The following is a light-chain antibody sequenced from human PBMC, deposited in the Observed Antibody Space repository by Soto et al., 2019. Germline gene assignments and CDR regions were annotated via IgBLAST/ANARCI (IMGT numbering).Light chain of an antibody. Sequence: QAVVIQPASVSGSPGQSITISCAGSSSDVGGFKYVSWYQQHPGKAPKLILYEFTNRPSGVSNRFSGSKSGNAASLTISGLQAEDEADYYCNSYTTSGTLYVFGTGTKLTVL. J-gene: IGLJ1*01. V-gene: IGLV2-14*01. CDR3: NSYTTSGTLYV. CDR1: SSDVGGFKY. CDR2: EFT.